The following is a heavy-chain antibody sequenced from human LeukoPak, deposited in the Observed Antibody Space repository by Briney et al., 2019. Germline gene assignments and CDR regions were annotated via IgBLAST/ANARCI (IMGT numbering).Heavy chain of an antibody. Sequence: ASETLSLTCAVYGGSFSGYYWSWIRQPPGKGLEWIGEINHSGSTNYNPSLKSRVTISVDTSKNQFSLKLSSVTAADTAVYYCARLAGSYGNAKDYWGQGTLVTVSS. CDR3: ARLAGSYGNAKDY. V-gene: IGHV4-34*01. CDR1: GGSFSGYY. D-gene: IGHD3-10*01. CDR2: INHSGST. J-gene: IGHJ4*02.